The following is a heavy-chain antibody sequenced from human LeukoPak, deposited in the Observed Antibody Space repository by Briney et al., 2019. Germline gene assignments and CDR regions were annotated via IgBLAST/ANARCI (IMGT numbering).Heavy chain of an antibody. CDR1: GFIFSSYS. J-gene: IGHJ4*02. CDR3: AKDIGPEYSGSYLGGH. V-gene: IGHV3-21*04. CDR2: ISSSTIYL. D-gene: IGHD1-26*01. Sequence: PGGSLRLSCAASGFIFSSYSMNWVRQAPGKGLEWVSSISSSTIYLYYADSVKGRFTISRDNAKNSLYLQMNSLRAEDTALYYCAKDIGPEYSGSYLGGHWGQGTLVTVSS.